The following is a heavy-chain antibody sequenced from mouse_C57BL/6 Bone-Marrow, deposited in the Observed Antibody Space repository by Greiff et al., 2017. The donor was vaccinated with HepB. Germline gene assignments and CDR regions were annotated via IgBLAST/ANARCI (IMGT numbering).Heavy chain of an antibody. CDR2: INPNNGGT. CDR3: ARFDGWFAY. CDR1: GYTFTDYY. J-gene: IGHJ3*01. Sequence: VQLQQSGPELVKPGASVKISCKASGYTFTDYYMNWVKQSHGKSLEWIGDINPNNGGTSYNQKFKGKATLTVDKSSSTAYMELRSLTSEDSAVYYCARFDGWFAYWGQGTLVTVSA. V-gene: IGHV1-26*01.